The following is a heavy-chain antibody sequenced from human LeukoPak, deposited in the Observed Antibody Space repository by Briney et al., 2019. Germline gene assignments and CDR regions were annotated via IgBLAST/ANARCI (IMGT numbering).Heavy chain of an antibody. Sequence: GGSLRLSCAACGFTFSSYEMNWVRQAPGKGLEWVSYISSSGSTIYYADSVKGRFTISRDNAKNSLYLQMNSLRAEDTAVYYCARGADGYSYGFWGQGTLVTVSS. V-gene: IGHV3-48*03. J-gene: IGHJ4*02. CDR3: ARGADGYSYGF. CDR2: ISSSGSTI. D-gene: IGHD5-18*01. CDR1: GFTFSSYE.